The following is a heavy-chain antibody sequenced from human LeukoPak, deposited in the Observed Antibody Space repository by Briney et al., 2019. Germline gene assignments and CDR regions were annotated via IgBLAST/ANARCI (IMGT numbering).Heavy chain of an antibody. Sequence: ASVKVSCKASGYTFTSYGISWVRQAPGQGLEWMGWISAYNGNTNYAQKLQGRVTMTTDTSTSTVYMELRSLRSDDTAVYYCARDAPDYYDILTGYYLARETGAFDIWGQGTMVTVSS. CDR3: ARDAPDYYDILTGYYLARETGAFDI. V-gene: IGHV1-18*01. D-gene: IGHD3-9*01. CDR2: ISAYNGNT. J-gene: IGHJ3*02. CDR1: GYTFTSYG.